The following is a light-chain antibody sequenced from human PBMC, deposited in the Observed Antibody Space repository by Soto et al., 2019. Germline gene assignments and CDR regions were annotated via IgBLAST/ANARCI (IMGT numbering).Light chain of an antibody. CDR3: CSFVDTGTYL. J-gene: IGLJ1*01. V-gene: IGLV2-14*01. CDR1: SSDVGGYDY. Sequence: QSVLTQPASVSGSPGQSITISCTGTSSDVGGYDYVSWYQLHPGKAPRLMVFEVNNRPSGVSYRFSGSKAGNTASLTISGLQAEDEADYYCCSFVDTGTYLFGSGTKVTVL. CDR2: EVN.